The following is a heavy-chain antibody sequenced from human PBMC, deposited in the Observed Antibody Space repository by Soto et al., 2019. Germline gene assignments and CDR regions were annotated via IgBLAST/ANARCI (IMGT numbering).Heavy chain of an antibody. CDR3: ERDSAAYSPRPYYFDY. D-gene: IGHD4-4*01. J-gene: IGHJ4*02. V-gene: IGHV1-18*01. CDR1: GYTFTSYG. Sequence: QVQLVQSGAEVKKPGASVQVSCKASGYTFTSYGISWVRQAPGQGLEWMGWISAYNGNTNYAQKLQGRVTMTTDTSTSTAYMELRSLRSDDTAVYYCERDSAAYSPRPYYFDYWGQGTLVTVSS. CDR2: ISAYNGNT.